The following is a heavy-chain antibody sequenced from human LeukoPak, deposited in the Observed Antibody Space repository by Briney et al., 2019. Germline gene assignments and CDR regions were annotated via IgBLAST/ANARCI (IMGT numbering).Heavy chain of an antibody. CDR1: GFTLSSYA. CDR3: AKENGHMDV. J-gene: IGHJ6*03. V-gene: IGHV3-23*01. CDR2: ISSSGGTT. Sequence: QPGGSLRLSCTASGFTLSSYAMSWVRQAPGKGLEWVSGISSSGGTTYYADSVKGRFTISRDNSKNTLYLQSNSLRAEDTAVYHCAKENGHMDVWGKGTIVTVSS.